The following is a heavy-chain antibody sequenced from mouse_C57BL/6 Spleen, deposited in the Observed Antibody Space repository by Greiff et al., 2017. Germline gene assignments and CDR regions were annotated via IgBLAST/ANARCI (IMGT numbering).Heavy chain of an antibody. CDR3: ARDGYGSLDY. Sequence: EVQRVESGPGLVKPSQSLSLTCSVTGYSITSGYYWNWIRQFPGNKLEWMGYISYDGSNNYNPSLKNRISITRDTSKNQFFLKLNSVTTEDTATYYCARDGYGSLDYWGQGTTLTVSS. V-gene: IGHV3-6*01. CDR2: ISYDGSN. CDR1: GYSITSGYY. D-gene: IGHD1-1*01. J-gene: IGHJ2*01.